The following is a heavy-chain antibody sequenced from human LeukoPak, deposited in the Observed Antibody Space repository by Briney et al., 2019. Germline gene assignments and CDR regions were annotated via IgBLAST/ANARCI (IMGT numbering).Heavy chain of an antibody. CDR3: ARDKWSDIVASQRVPFDY. J-gene: IGHJ4*02. Sequence: PGGSLRLSCAASGFTFSSYSMNWVRQAPGKGLEWVSSISSSSSYIYCADSVKGRFTISRDNAKNSLYLQMNSLRAEDTAVYYCARDKWSDIVASQRVPFDYWGQGTLVTVSS. D-gene: IGHD5-12*01. V-gene: IGHV3-21*01. CDR2: ISSSSSYI. CDR1: GFTFSSYS.